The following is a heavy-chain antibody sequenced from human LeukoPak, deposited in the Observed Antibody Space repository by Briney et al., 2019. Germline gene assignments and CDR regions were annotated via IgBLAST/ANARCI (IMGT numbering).Heavy chain of an antibody. CDR2: ISYDGSNK. V-gene: IGHV3-30*18. D-gene: IGHD3-10*01. CDR1: GFTFSSYG. J-gene: IGHJ4*02. Sequence: GGSLRLSCAASGFTFSSYGMHWDRQAPGEGLEWVAVISYDGSNKYYTDSGKGRLTISRDNSTKTLYLQVNRLRAEDTAVYYCAKGNYGSGTPIDHSGQGTLVTVSS. CDR3: AKGNYGSGTPIDH.